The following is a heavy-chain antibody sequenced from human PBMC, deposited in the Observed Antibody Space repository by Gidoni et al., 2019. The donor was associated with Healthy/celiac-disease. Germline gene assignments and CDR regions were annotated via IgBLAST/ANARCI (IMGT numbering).Heavy chain of an antibody. CDR1: GGSISSSSYY. J-gene: IGHJ4*02. CDR2: IYYSGST. Sequence: QLQLQESGPGLVTPSETLSLTCTVSGGSISSSSYYWGWIRQPPGKGLEWIGSIYYSGSTYYNPSLKSRVTISVDTSKNQFSLKLSSVTAADTAVYYCARWQKSAKYYFDYWGQGTLVTVSS. CDR3: ARWQKSAKYYFDY. V-gene: IGHV4-39*01.